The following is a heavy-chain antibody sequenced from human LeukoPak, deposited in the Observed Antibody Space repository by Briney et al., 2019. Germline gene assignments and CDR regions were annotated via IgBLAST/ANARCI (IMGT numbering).Heavy chain of an antibody. J-gene: IGHJ4*02. CDR2: ISSSGSTI. CDR3: AKSSSSYYDTSGYLDY. Sequence: GGSLRLSCAASGFTFSSYEMNWVRQAPGKGLEWVSYISSSGSTIYYADSVKGRFTISRDNAKNSLYLQMNSLRAEDTAVYYCAKSSSSYYDTSGYLDYWAREPWSPSPQ. CDR1: GFTFSSYE. D-gene: IGHD3-22*01. V-gene: IGHV3-48*03.